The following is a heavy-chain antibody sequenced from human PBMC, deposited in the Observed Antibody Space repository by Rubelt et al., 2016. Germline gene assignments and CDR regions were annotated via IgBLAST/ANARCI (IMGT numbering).Heavy chain of an antibody. Sequence: QLQLQESGPGLVKPSETPSLTCTVSGGSISSSSYYWGWIRQPPGKGLEWIGSIYYSGSTYYNPSLKLLVTLPVDTLKNQISLKVRSGTAADTAGYDCARHDSSRSSGPTYGMDVWGQGTTVTVSS. CDR3: ARHDSSRSSGPTYGMDV. CDR2: IYYSGST. J-gene: IGHJ6*02. V-gene: IGHV4-39*01. CDR1: GGSISSSSYY. D-gene: IGHD6-6*01.